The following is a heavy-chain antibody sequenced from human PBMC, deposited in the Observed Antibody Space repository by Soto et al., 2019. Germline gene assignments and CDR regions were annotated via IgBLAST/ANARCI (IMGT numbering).Heavy chain of an antibody. D-gene: IGHD2-15*01. CDR2: ISYDGSNK. Sequence: QVQLVESGGGVVQPGRSLRLSCAASGFTFSSYGMHWVRQAPGKGLEWVAVISYDGSNKYYADSVKGRFTISRDNSKNTLYLQMNSLRAEDTAVYYCAKGVVAALVTSFDCWGQGTLVTVSS. V-gene: IGHV3-30*18. CDR1: GFTFSSYG. CDR3: AKGVVAALVTSFDC. J-gene: IGHJ4*02.